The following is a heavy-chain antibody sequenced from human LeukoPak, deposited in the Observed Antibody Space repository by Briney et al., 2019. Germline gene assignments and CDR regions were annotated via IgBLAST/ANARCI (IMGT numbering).Heavy chain of an antibody. Sequence: PGGSLRLSCAASGFTFSSYAMSWVRQAPGQGLEWVSAISGSGGSTYYADSVKGRFTISRDNSKNTLYLQMNSLRAEDTAVYYCARDSSSCYCSFPWGQGYLVTVSS. V-gene: IGHV3-23*01. CDR3: ARDSSSCYCSFP. J-gene: IGHJ4*02. D-gene: IGHD6-13*01. CDR2: ISGSGGST. CDR1: GFTFSSYA.